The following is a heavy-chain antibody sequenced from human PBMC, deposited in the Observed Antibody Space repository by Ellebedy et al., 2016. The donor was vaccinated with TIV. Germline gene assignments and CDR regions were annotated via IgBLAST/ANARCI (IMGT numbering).Heavy chain of an antibody. CDR1: GFTFSSYA. J-gene: IGHJ4*02. CDR2: ISGSGGST. D-gene: IGHD3-16*02. V-gene: IGHV3-23*01. Sequence: GGSLRLXXAASGFTFSSYAMSWVRQAPGKGLEWVSAISGSGGSTYYADSVKGRFTISRDNSKNTLYLQMNSLRAEDTAVYYCANLNFDYVWGSYPDYWGQGTLVTVSS. CDR3: ANLNFDYVWGSYPDY.